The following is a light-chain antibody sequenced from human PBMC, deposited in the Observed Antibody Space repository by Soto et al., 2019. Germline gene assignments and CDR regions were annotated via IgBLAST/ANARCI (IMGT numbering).Light chain of an antibody. CDR3: QQSHTYST. V-gene: IGKV1-5*03. Sequence: DIPMTQSPSTLSASVGDRVTITCRASQSINSWLAWYQQKPGKAPKLLIYKASSLESGVPSRFSGSGSGTEFTLTISSLQPDDFATYYCQQSHTYSTFGQGTKVEIK. J-gene: IGKJ1*01. CDR1: QSINSW. CDR2: KAS.